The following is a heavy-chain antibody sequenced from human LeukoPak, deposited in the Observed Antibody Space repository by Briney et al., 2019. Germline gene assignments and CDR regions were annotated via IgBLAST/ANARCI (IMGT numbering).Heavy chain of an antibody. Sequence: PGRSLRLSCAASGFTFSSYAMHWVRQAPGKGLEWVAVISYDGSNKYYADSVKGRFTISRDNSKNTLYLQMNSLRAEDTAVYYCARDQERYCSGGSCSGGFDYWGQGTLVTVSS. D-gene: IGHD2-15*01. CDR3: ARDQERYCSGGSCSGGFDY. CDR2: ISYDGSNK. J-gene: IGHJ4*02. CDR1: GFTFSSYA. V-gene: IGHV3-30-3*01.